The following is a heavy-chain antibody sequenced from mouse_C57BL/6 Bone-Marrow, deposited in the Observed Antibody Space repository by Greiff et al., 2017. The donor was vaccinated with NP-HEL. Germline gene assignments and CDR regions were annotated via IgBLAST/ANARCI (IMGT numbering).Heavy chain of an antibody. V-gene: IGHV1-19*01. CDR2: INPYNGGT. CDR3: ARWGMGPLFAY. D-gene: IGHD4-1*01. CDR1: GYTFTDYY. Sequence: EVKLQQSGPVLVKPGASVKMSCKASGYTFTDYYMNWVKQSHGKSLEWIGVINPYNGGTSYNQKFKGKATLTVDKSSSTAYMELNSLTSEDSAVYYCARWGMGPLFAYWGQGTLVTVSA. J-gene: IGHJ3*01.